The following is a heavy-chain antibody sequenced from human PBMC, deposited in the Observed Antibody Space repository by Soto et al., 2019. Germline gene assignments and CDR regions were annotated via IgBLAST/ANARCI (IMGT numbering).Heavy chain of an antibody. CDR3: ARDYGDYGWYYGMDV. D-gene: IGHD4-17*01. V-gene: IGHV1-2*02. CDR1: GYTFTGYY. CDR2: INPNSGGT. Sequence: ASVKVSCKASGYTFTGYYMHWVRQAPGQGLEWMGWINPNSGGTNYAQKFQGRVTMTRDTSISTAYMELSRLRSDDTAVYCCARDYGDYGWYYGMDVWGQGTTVTVSS. J-gene: IGHJ6*02.